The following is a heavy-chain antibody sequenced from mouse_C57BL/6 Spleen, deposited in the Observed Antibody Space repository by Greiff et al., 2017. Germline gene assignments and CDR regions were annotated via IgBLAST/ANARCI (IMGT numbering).Heavy chain of an antibody. CDR1: GYAFSSYW. V-gene: IGHV1-80*01. Sequence: VKVVESGAELVKPGASVKISCKASGYAFSSYWMNWVKQRPGKGLEWIGQIYPGDGDTNYNGKFKGKATLTADKSSSTAYMQLSSLTSEDSAVYFCARGYDGYYLYYFDYWGQGTTLTVSS. D-gene: IGHD2-3*01. CDR2: IYPGDGDT. J-gene: IGHJ2*01. CDR3: ARGYDGYYLYYFDY.